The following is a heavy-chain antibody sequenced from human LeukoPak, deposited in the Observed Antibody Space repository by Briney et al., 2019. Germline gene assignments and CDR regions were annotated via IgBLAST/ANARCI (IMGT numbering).Heavy chain of an antibody. CDR3: ANDTRMLGYCSGGSCYFRY. CDR1: GYTFTSYG. V-gene: IGHV1-18*01. CDR2: ISAYNGNT. D-gene: IGHD2-15*01. J-gene: IGHJ4*02. Sequence: GASVKVSCKASGYTFTSYGISWVRQAPGQGLEWMGWISAYNGNTNYAQKLQGRVTMTTDTSTSTAYMELRSLRSDDTAVYYCANDTRMLGYCSGGSCYFRYWGQGTLVTVSS.